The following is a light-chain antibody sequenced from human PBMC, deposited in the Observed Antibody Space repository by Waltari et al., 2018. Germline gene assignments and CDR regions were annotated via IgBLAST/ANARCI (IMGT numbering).Light chain of an antibody. CDR2: AAS. J-gene: IGKJ3*01. CDR3: QETYTTLFT. Sequence: DIQMTQSPPSLAASVGDSVNITCRASQTIRNYVNWYQQRPGKAPKLLISAASSLQSGVPSRFSGSGSGTDFALTISSLQPEDFASYHCQETYTTLFTFGPGTKVEIK. V-gene: IGKV1-39*01. CDR1: QTIRNY.